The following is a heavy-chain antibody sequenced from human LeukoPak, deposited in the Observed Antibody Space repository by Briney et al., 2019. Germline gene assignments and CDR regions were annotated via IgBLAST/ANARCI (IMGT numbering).Heavy chain of an antibody. V-gene: IGHV3-23*01. Sequence: GRSLRLSCAASGFTFSSYAMSWVRQAPGKGLEWVSAISGSGGSTYYADSVKGRFTISRDNSKNTLYLQMNSLRAEDTAVYYCVVWGSYRNLDYWGQGTLVTVSS. D-gene: IGHD3-16*02. CDR2: ISGSGGST. CDR3: VVWGSYRNLDY. CDR1: GFTFSSYA. J-gene: IGHJ4*02.